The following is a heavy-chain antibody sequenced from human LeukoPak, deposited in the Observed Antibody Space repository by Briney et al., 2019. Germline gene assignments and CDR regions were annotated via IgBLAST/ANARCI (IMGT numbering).Heavy chain of an antibody. CDR2: ISAAGGGT. CDR1: GFTFNNYA. Sequence: GGSLRLSCAASGFTFNNYAMSWVRQAPGKGLEWVSAISAAGGGTYYADSMKGRFTISRDNSKKKVFLQMNSLRADDTAVYYCAKAGWYSAKTYATYDDAYDIWGQGTMVTVSS. V-gene: IGHV3-23*01. D-gene: IGHD1-26*01. J-gene: IGHJ3*02. CDR3: AKAGWYSAKTYATYDDAYDI.